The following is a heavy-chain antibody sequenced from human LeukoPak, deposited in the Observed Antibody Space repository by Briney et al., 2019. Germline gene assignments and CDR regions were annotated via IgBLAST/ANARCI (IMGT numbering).Heavy chain of an antibody. V-gene: IGHV3-21*01. CDR2: ISSSSSYI. Sequence: KPGGSLRLSCAASGFTFSSYSMNWVRQAPGKGLEWVSSISSSSSYIYYADSVKGRFTISRDNAKNSLYLQMNSLRAEDTAVYYCARDWYRYDYGDYGNWFDPWGQGTLVTVSS. CDR1: GFTFSSYS. J-gene: IGHJ5*02. D-gene: IGHD4-17*01. CDR3: ARDWYRYDYGDYGNWFDP.